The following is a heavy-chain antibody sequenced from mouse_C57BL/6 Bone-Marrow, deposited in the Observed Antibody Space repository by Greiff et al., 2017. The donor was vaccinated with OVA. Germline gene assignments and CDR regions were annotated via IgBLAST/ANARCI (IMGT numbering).Heavy chain of an antibody. J-gene: IGHJ1*03. V-gene: IGHV1-77*01. Sequence: QVQLQQSGAELVKPGASVKISCKASGYTFTDYYINWVKQRPGQGLEWIGKVGPGSGSTYYNEKFKGKATLTADKSSSTAYMQLSSLTSEDSAVYYCAKRYYDSSRHWYFDVWGTGTTVTVSS. CDR2: VGPGSGST. CDR3: AKRYYDSSRHWYFDV. CDR1: GYTFTDYY. D-gene: IGHD1-1*01.